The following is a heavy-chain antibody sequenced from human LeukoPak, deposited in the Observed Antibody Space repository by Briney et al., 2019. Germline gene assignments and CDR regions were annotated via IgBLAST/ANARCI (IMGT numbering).Heavy chain of an antibody. V-gene: IGHV3-23*01. CDR2: ISGSGGST. CDR3: AKGSVTIFGVALPPAYYYYGMDV. CDR1: GFTFSSYG. Sequence: GGSLGLSCAASGFTFSSYGMHWVRQAPGKGLEWVSAISGSGGSTYYADSVKGRFTISRDNSKNTLYLQMNSLRAEDTAVYYCAKGSVTIFGVALPPAYYYYGMDVWGQGTTVTVSS. D-gene: IGHD3-3*01. J-gene: IGHJ6*02.